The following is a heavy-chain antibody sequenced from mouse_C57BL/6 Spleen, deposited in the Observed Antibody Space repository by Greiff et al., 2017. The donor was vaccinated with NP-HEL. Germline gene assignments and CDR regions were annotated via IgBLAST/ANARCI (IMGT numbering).Heavy chain of an antibody. V-gene: IGHV5-6*01. CDR1: GFTFSSYG. CDR3: ASLYGNSFAY. Sequence: EVQRVESGGDLVKPGGSLKLSCAASGFTFSSYGMSWVRQTPDKRLEWVATISSGGSYTYYPDSVKGRFTISRDNAKNTLYLQMSSLKSEDTAMYYCASLYGNSFAYWGQGTLVTVSA. D-gene: IGHD2-1*01. J-gene: IGHJ3*01. CDR2: ISSGGSYT.